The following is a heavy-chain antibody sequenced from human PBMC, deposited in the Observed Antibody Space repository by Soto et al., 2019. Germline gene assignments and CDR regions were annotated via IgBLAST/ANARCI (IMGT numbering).Heavy chain of an antibody. V-gene: IGHV3-7*05. CDR2: IKKDGSKI. D-gene: IGHD6-13*01. CDR1: GFSFGSSW. Sequence: GGAQRRSCAACGFSFGSSWMTWVRQDQGKGLEWVANIKKDGSKINYLDSVRGRFTVSRDNAKNSLYLEMNSLRAEDTALYYCARDVSPGSSSLYLDAFDIWGQGTMVTVSS. J-gene: IGHJ3*02. CDR3: ARDVSPGSSSLYLDAFDI.